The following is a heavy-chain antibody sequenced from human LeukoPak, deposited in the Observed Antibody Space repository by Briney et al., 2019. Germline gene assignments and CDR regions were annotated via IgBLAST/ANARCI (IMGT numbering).Heavy chain of an antibody. D-gene: IGHD6-19*01. CDR2: ISAYNGNT. J-gene: IGHJ3*02. CDR3: ASLGEQWLEGLNAFDI. Sequence: VASVTVSFKASVYTFTSYGISWVRQAPGQGLEWMGWISAYNGNTNYAQKLQGRVTMTTDTSTSTAYVELRSLRSDDTAVYYCASLGEQWLEGLNAFDIWGQGTMVTVSS. CDR1: VYTFTSYG. V-gene: IGHV1-18*01.